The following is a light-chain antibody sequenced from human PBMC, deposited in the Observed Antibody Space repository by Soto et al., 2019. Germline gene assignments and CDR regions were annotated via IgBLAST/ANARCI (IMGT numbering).Light chain of an antibody. V-gene: IGLV2-14*01. CDR3: SSYTSSSTLLYG. CDR1: SSDVGGYNY. Sequence: QSVLTQPASVSGSPGQSITISCTGTSSDVGGYNYVSWYQQHPGKAPKLMIYDVSNRPSGVSNRFSGSKSGNTASLTISGLQAEDEADYYCSSYTSSSTLLYGLGTGTKVTVL. J-gene: IGLJ1*01. CDR2: DVS.